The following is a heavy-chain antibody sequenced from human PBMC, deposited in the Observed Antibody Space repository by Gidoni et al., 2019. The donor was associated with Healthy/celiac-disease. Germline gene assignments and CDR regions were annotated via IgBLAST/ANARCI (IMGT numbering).Heavy chain of an antibody. J-gene: IGHJ3*02. D-gene: IGHD1-26*01. CDR3: ARDEKLVGYAFDI. Sequence: TYYNPSLKSRVTISVDTSKNQFSLKLSSVTAADTAVYYCARDEKLVGYAFDIWGQGTMVTVSS. CDR2: T. V-gene: IGHV4-31*02.